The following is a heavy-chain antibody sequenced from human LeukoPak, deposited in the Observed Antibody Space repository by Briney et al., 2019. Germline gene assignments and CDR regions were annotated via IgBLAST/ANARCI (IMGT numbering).Heavy chain of an antibody. V-gene: IGHV1-8*01. CDR3: ARNPAFLDAFDI. D-gene: IGHD2-2*01. CDR2: MSPNSGNT. CDR1: GYTFTSYD. J-gene: IGHJ3*02. Sequence: ASVKVSCKASGYTFTSYDINWMRQATGQGLEWMGWMSPNSGNTGYAQKFQGRVTMTRDTSISTAYMELSSLRSEDTAVYYCARNPAFLDAFDIWGQGTMVTVSS.